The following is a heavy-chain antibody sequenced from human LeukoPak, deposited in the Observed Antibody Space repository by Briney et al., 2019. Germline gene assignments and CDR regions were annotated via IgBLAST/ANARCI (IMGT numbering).Heavy chain of an antibody. CDR1: GGPISSTNYY. CDR2: IYYSGSS. Sequence: SETLSLTCTVSGGPISSTNYYWGWIRQPPGKRPEWIGNIYYSGSSYYNPSLQSRGTISVDSSKNQFSLRLSSVTAADTAVYXXXRIXXLSSGWXPXDYWGXXXXVTV. D-gene: IGHD6-19*01. V-gene: IGHV4-39*01. CDR3: XRIXXLSSGWXPXDY. J-gene: IGHJ4*02.